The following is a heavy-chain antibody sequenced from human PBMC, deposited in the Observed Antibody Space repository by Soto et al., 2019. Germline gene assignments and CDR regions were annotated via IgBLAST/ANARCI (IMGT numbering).Heavy chain of an antibody. CDR3: ATRITVFGLLIPPFDP. J-gene: IGHJ5*02. V-gene: IGHV4-34*01. D-gene: IGHD3-3*01. CDR1: GASISVHSYY. CDR2: INHTGGT. Sequence: NPSETLSLTCTVSGASISVHSYYWNWIRQPPGKGLEWIGEINHTGGTHYNPSHKSRVTMSVDTSKNQFSRRLSSVTAADTAIYYCATRITVFGLLIPPFDPWGQGTQVTVSS.